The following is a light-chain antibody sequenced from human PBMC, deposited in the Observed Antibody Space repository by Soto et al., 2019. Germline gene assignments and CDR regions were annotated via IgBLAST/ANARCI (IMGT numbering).Light chain of an antibody. V-gene: IGKV3D-20*02. CDR1: QSISSTF. CDR3: QQRDNWPPTWT. J-gene: IGKJ1*01. Sequence: EIVLTQSPGTLSLSPGERATLSCRASQSISSTFLAWYQQKPGQAPRLLIFGVSNRATGISDRFSGSGSGTDFTLTISSLEPEDFAVYYCQQRDNWPPTWTFGQGTKV. CDR2: GVS.